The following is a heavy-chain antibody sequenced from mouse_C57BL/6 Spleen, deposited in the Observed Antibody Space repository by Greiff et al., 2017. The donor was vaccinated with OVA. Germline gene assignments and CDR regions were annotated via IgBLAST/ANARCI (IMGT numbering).Heavy chain of an antibody. V-gene: IGHV1-64*01. D-gene: IGHD2-10*02. CDR2: IHPNSGST. Sequence: QVHVKQPGAELVKPGASVKLSCKASGYTFTSYWMHWVKQRPGQGLEWIGMIHPNSGSTNYNEKFKSKATLTVDKSSSTAYMQLSSLTSEDSAVYYCARVGYGNYDYFDYWGQGTTLTVSS. J-gene: IGHJ2*01. CDR3: ARVGYGNYDYFDY. CDR1: GYTFTSYW.